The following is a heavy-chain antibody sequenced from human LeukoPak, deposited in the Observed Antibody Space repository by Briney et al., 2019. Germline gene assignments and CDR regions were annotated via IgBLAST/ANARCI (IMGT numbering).Heavy chain of an antibody. Sequence: ASVKVSCKASGYPFTGYYMHWVRQAPGQGLEWMGWINPDSGDTNYAQKFQGRVTMTRDTSISTAYMELSRLRSDDTAVFYCARDLRGLFDYFDYWGQGTLVTVFS. J-gene: IGHJ4*02. CDR2: INPDSGDT. CDR3: ARDLRGLFDYFDY. D-gene: IGHD2/OR15-2a*01. CDR1: GYPFTGYY. V-gene: IGHV1-2*02.